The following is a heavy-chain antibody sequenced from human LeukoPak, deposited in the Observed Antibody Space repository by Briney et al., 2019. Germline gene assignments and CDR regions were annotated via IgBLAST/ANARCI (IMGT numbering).Heavy chain of an antibody. CDR2: MSYDGSNI. D-gene: IGHD6-19*01. Sequence: GGSLRLSCAASGFTFSDYGMHWVRQAPGKGLEWVALMSYDGSNILYADSVKGRFTISRDNSKNTLYLQMNSLRPQDTAVYYCAREPTGYTSGWYRYFQHWGQGSLVTVSS. J-gene: IGHJ1*01. CDR1: GFTFSDYG. V-gene: IGHV3-30*03. CDR3: AREPTGYTSGWYRYFQH.